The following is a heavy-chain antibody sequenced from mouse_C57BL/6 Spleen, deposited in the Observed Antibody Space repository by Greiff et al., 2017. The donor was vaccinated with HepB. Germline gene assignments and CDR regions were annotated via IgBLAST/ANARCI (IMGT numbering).Heavy chain of an antibody. D-gene: IGHD1-1*01. CDR3: ARDYYGSSYAMDY. V-gene: IGHV1-7*01. CDR1: GYTFTSYW. CDR2: INPSSGYT. J-gene: IGHJ4*01. Sequence: VQLQQSGAELAKPGASVKLSCKASGYTFTSYWMHWVKQRPGQGLEWIGYINPSSGYTKYNQKCKDKDTLTADKSSSTAYMQLSSLKYEDSAVYYCARDYYGSSYAMDYWSQGTSVTVSS.